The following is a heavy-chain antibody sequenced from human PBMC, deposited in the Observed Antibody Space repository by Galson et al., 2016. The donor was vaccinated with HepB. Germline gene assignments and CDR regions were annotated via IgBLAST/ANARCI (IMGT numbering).Heavy chain of an antibody. V-gene: IGHV4-59*01. CDR2: IFHRGST. CDR3: ARGRDGYNYDFDY. J-gene: IGHJ4*02. D-gene: IGHD5-24*01. Sequence: SETLSLTCTVSGGSISSYYWSWIRQPPGKGLEWIGYIFHRGSTNFNPSLQSRVTISADTSKNEVSLELSSVTAADTALYYCARGRDGYNYDFDYWGQGTLVTVSS. CDR1: GGSISSYY.